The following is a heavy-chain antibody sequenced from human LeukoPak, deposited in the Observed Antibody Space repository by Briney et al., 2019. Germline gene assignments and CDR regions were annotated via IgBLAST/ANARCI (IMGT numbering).Heavy chain of an antibody. V-gene: IGHV3-15*01. J-gene: IGHJ4*02. CDR1: GLTFSYAW. CDR2: IKAKTDGGTT. Sequence: PGGSLRLSCAASGLTFSYAWMSWVRQAPGKGLEWVGRIKAKTDGGTTHYAAPVKGRFTLSRDDSNTTLYLQMNGLKTEDTAVYYCTTGDNQGVIAQSLDYWGQGTLVTVSS. D-gene: IGHD3-10*01. CDR3: TTGDNQGVIAQSLDY.